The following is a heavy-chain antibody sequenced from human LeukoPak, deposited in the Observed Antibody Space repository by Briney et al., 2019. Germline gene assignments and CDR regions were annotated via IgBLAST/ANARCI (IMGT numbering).Heavy chain of an antibody. CDR1: GFIFSRYS. Sequence: PGGSLRLSCAASGFIFSRYSMYWVRQAPGKGLEWVASISSSSSYIYYADSVKGRFTISRDNAKNSLYLQANSLRAEDTAVYYCARDKWEQSPNFDSWGQGTLVTVSS. V-gene: IGHV3-21*01. J-gene: IGHJ4*02. CDR2: ISSSSSYI. D-gene: IGHD1-26*01. CDR3: ARDKWEQSPNFDS.